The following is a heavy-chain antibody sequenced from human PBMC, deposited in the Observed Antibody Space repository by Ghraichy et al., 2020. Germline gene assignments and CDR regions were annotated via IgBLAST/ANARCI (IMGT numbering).Heavy chain of an antibody. CDR1: GLSLSDAW. CDR2: IKSKADGGTT. V-gene: IGHV3-15*01. J-gene: IGHJ4*02. D-gene: IGHD3-22*01. Sequence: GGSLRLSCAASGLSLSDAWVSWVRQAPGKGLEWVGRIKSKADGGTTQYAVPVKGRFTISRDDSQNTLYLQMNSLKTEDTAMYYCATDRYDSSRYYPPNCDYWGQGTLVTVSS. CDR3: ATDRYDSSRYYPPNCDY.